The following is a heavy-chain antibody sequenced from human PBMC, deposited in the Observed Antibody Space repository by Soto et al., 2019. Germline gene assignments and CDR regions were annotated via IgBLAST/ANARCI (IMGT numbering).Heavy chain of an antibody. CDR1: GGSITGTTDY. CDR3: ARRTPLYASESSRFDP. CDR2: VDYTGST. V-gene: IGHV4-39*01. Sequence: SETLSLTCTVSGGSITGTTDYWGWIRQPPGKGLEWIGTVDYTGSTNYNPSLESRVTISVDTSKNQFSLNLRSVTAADTAVYYCARRTPLYASESSRFDPWGQGALVTVSS. D-gene: IGHD3-10*01. J-gene: IGHJ5*02.